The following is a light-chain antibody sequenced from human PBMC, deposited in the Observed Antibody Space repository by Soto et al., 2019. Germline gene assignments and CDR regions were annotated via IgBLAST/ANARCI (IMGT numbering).Light chain of an antibody. CDR3: QQYDNWPPYT. CDR1: QSLSRN. Sequence: EIVITQSPATLSVSPGERATLSCRASQSLSRNLAWYQQKPGQAPRLLIYGAFTRATDIPARFTGSGSGTEFTLTISSLXSEDIAVYYCQQYDNWPPYTFGQGTKVDIK. J-gene: IGKJ2*01. CDR2: GAF. V-gene: IGKV3-15*01.